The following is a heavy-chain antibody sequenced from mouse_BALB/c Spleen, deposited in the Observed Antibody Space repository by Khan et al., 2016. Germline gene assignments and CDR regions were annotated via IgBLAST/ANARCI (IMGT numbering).Heavy chain of an antibody. J-gene: IGHJ4*01. V-gene: IGHV3-2*02. CDR2: ISYSGTT. D-gene: IGHD2-2*01. Sequence: EVQLQESGPGLVKPSQSLSLTCTVTGYSITSDYAWNWIRQFPGNKLEWMGYISYSGTTTYNPSLKSRISITRDTSKNQFFLQLNSVTTEDTATYYCARWLVAMDYWCQGASVTVSS. CDR1: GYSITSDYA. CDR3: ARWLVAMDY.